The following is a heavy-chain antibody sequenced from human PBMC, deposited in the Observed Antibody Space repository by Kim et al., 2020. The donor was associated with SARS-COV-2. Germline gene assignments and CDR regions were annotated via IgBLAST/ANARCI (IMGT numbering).Heavy chain of an antibody. CDR2: INPSGGST. D-gene: IGHD4-17*01. CDR1: GYTFTSYY. Sequence: ASVKVSCKASGYTFTSYYMHWVRQAPGQGLEWMGIINPSGGSTSYAQKFQGRVTMTRDTSTSTVYMELSSLRSEDTAVYYCARDLLDYGGNPGAFDIWGQGTMVTVSS. V-gene: IGHV1-46*01. CDR3: ARDLLDYGGNPGAFDI. J-gene: IGHJ3*02.